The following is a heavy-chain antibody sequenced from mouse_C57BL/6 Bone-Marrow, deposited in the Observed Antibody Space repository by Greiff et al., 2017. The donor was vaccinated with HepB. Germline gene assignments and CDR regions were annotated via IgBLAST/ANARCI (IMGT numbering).Heavy chain of an antibody. CDR2: IHPNSGST. Sequence: VQLQQSGAELVKPGASVKMSCKASGYTFTSYWMHWVKQRPGQGLEWIGMIHPNSGSTNYNEKFKSKATLTVDKSSSTAYMQLSSLTSEDSAVYYCARPITTEQYAMDYWGQGTSVTVSS. V-gene: IGHV1-64*01. J-gene: IGHJ4*01. CDR1: GYTFTSYW. D-gene: IGHD1-2*01. CDR3: ARPITTEQYAMDY.